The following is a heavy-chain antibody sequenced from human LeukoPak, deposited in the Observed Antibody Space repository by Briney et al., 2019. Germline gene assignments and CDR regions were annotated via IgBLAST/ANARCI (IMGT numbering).Heavy chain of an antibody. CDR2: IYYSRST. J-gene: IGHJ6*03. CDR3: ARGYCSSTSCHYYMDV. Sequence: SETLSLTCTVSGGSISSYYWSWIRQPPGKGLEWIGYIYYSRSTNYNPSLKSRVTISVDPSKNQSSLKLSSVTAADTAVYYCARGYCSSTSCHYYMDVWGKGTTVTVSS. CDR1: GGSISSYY. V-gene: IGHV4-59*01. D-gene: IGHD2-2*01.